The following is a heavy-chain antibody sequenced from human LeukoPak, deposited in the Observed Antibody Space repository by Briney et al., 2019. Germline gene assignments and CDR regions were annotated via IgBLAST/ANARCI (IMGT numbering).Heavy chain of an antibody. Sequence: GGSLRLSCAASGFSSYSLNWVRQAPGMELEWVSSISSGSDYIYYADSVKGRFTISRDNAKNSLYLQMNSLRAEDTAIYYCARDPWGTHAYWGQGTLVTVSS. CDR3: ARDPWGTHAY. D-gene: IGHD3-16*01. CDR2: ISSGSDYI. V-gene: IGHV3-21*01. J-gene: IGHJ4*02. CDR1: GFSSYS.